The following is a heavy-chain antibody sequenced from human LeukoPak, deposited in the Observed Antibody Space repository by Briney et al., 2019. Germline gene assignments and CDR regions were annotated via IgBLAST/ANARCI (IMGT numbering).Heavy chain of an antibody. V-gene: IGHV3-23*01. CDR2: IRGSGGST. D-gene: IGHD3-22*01. Sequence: GRSLRLSCAASGFTFSSYAMSWVRQAPGKGLEGVSAIRGSGGSTYYADSVKGRFTISRDNSKNTLYLQMNSLRAEDTAVYYCATSTYYYDSSGNDAFDIWGQGTMVTVSS. J-gene: IGHJ3*02. CDR1: GFTFSSYA. CDR3: ATSTYYYDSSGNDAFDI.